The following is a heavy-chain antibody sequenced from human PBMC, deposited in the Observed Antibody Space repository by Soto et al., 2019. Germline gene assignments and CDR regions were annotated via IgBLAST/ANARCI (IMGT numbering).Heavy chain of an antibody. CDR2: ISWNSGSI. CDR1: GFTFDDYA. CDR3: AGYYDSSGYEH. Sequence: EVQLVESGGGLVQPGRSLRLSCAASGFTFDDYAMHWVRQAPGKGLEWVSGISWNSGSIGYADSVKGRFTISRDNAKNSVYLQMNSLRAEDTALYYCAGYYDSSGYEHWGQGTLVTGSS. D-gene: IGHD3-22*01. J-gene: IGHJ1*01. V-gene: IGHV3-9*01.